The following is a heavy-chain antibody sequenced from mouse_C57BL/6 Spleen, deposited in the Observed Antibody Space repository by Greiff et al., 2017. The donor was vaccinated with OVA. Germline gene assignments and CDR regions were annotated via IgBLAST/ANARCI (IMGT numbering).Heavy chain of an antibody. CDR3: ARKRTGNWYFDV. J-gene: IGHJ1*03. D-gene: IGHD4-1*01. Sequence: VKLMESGAELARPGASVKLSCKASGYTFTSYGISWVKQRTGQGLEWIGEIYPRSGNTYYNEKFKGKATLTADKSSSTAYMELRSLTSEDSAVYFCARKRTGNWYFDVWGTGTTVTVSS. V-gene: IGHV1-81*01. CDR2: IYPRSGNT. CDR1: GYTFTSYG.